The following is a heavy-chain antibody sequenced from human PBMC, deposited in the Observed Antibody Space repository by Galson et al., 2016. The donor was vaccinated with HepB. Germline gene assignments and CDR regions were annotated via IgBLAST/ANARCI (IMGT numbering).Heavy chain of an antibody. CDR1: GFSVTTTGVG. CDR2: IYWDDDK. D-gene: IGHD4-17*01. CDR3: APSDGDYGGFGY. J-gene: IGHJ4*02. V-gene: IGHV2-5*02. Sequence: PALVKPTQTLTLTCSFSGFSVTTTGVGVGWIRQPPGKALEWLALIYWDDDKRYSPSLKSRLTITKATFQNQVVLTLTNVDPVDTGTYFCAPSDGDYGGFGYWGRGTLVTVSS.